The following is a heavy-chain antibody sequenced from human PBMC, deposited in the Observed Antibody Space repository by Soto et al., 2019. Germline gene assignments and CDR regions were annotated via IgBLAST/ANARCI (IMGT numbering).Heavy chain of an antibody. CDR2: IIPMFGTA. Sequence: ASVKVSCKASGGTFSRYAISWVRQAPGQGLEWMGGIIPMFGTANYAQKFQGRVTITAVESTSTAYMELSSLRSEDTAVYYCARQFDYESSGYYYPYWGQGTPVTVSS. V-gene: IGHV1-69*13. CDR3: ARQFDYESSGYYYPY. D-gene: IGHD3-22*01. J-gene: IGHJ4*02. CDR1: GGTFSRYA.